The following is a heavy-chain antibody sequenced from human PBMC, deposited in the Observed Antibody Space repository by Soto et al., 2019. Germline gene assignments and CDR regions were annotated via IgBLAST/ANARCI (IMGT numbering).Heavy chain of an antibody. D-gene: IGHD3-16*01. CDR1: GGSTRSDNY. CDR3: AREGGESSDGLYYFDS. CDR2: IYYSGNT. J-gene: IGHJ4*02. V-gene: IGHV4-30-4*01. Sequence: SETLSLTCTVSGGSTRSDNYWSWIRQPPGKGLEWIGHIYYSGNTDYNPSLKSRLAISIDTSKNQFSLKLSSVTAADTAVYFCAREGGESSDGLYYFDSWGQGALVTVSS.